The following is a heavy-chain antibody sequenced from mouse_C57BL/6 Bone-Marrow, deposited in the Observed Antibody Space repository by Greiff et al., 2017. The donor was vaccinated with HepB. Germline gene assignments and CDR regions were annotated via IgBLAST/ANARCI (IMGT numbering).Heavy chain of an antibody. V-gene: IGHV1-59*01. CDR3: VLITTVLATDY. Sequence: QVQLQQPGAELVRPGTSVKLSCKASGYTFTSYWMHWVKQRPGQGLEWIGVIDPSDSYTNYNQKFKGKATLTVDTSSSTAYMQLSSLTSEDSAVYYCVLITTVLATDYWGQGTTLTVSS. J-gene: IGHJ2*01. CDR1: GYTFTSYW. CDR2: IDPSDSYT. D-gene: IGHD1-1*01.